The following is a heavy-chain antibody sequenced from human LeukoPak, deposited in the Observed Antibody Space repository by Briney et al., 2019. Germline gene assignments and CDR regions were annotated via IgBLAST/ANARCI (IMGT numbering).Heavy chain of an antibody. Sequence: ASVKVSCKASGYTFTSYGISWVRQAPGQGLEWMGWISAYNGNTNYAQKLQGRVTMTRDTSTSTVYMELSSLRSEDTAVYYCARDRDGNPDSYWGQGTLVTVSS. CDR2: ISAYNGNT. V-gene: IGHV1-18*01. CDR3: ARDRDGNPDSY. CDR1: GYTFTSYG. D-gene: IGHD4-23*01. J-gene: IGHJ4*02.